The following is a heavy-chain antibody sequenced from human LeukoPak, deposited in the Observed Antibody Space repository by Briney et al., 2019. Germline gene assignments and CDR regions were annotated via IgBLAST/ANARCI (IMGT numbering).Heavy chain of an antibody. CDR2: INPSGGGT. V-gene: IGHV1-46*01. Sequence: ASVKVSCKASGYTFTSYCMHWVRQAPGQGLEWMGIINPSGGGTSYAQKFQGRVTMTRDTSTSTVYMELSSLRSEDTAVYYCARAYGSGSYTLLFFDYWGQGTLVTVSS. J-gene: IGHJ4*02. D-gene: IGHD3-10*01. CDR1: GYTFTSYC. CDR3: ARAYGSGSYTLLFFDY.